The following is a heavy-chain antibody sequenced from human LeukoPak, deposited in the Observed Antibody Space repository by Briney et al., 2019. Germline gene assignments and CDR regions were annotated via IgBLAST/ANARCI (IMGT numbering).Heavy chain of an antibody. CDR1: GGSISSYY. CDR3: ARYDCSGGSCYSFGAFDI. V-gene: IGHV4-59*08. J-gene: IGHJ3*02. Sequence: SETLSLTCTVSGGSISSYYWSWIRQPPGKGLEWIGYIYYNENTNYNPSLKSRVNISVDRSKNQFSLKLSSVTAADTAVYYCARYDCSGGSCYSFGAFDIWGRGTMVTVSS. CDR2: IYYNENT. D-gene: IGHD2-15*01.